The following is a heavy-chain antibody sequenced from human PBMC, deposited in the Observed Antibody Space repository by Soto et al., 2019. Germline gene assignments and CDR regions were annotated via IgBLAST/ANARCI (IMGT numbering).Heavy chain of an antibody. CDR3: GRGPSPRAPAGGTPYYYAMDV. D-gene: IGHD6-13*01. J-gene: IGHJ6*02. CDR1: GYDFTAYD. V-gene: IGHV1-8*02. CDR2: MNPINGAA. Sequence: SVKVSCKASGYDFTAYDINWVRQASGQGLEWMGWMNPINGAAGSARRFQGRVSMTRNTATGTAYLELTSLRSDDTAVYYCGRGPSPRAPAGGTPYYYAMDVWGQGTTVTVSS.